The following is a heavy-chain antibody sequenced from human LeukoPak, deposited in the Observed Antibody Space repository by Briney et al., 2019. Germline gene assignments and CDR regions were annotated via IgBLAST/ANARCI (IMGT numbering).Heavy chain of an antibody. J-gene: IGHJ6*03. D-gene: IGHD5-18*01. CDR2: IKRDGSEK. CDR3: AKERGTAMVRSYYMDV. V-gene: IGHV3-7*01. Sequence: GGSLRLSCVASGFTFSSRDWMTWVRQAPGKGLEWVANIKRDGSEKNYVDSVKGRFTISRDNSKNTLYLQMNSLRAEDTAVYYCAKERGTAMVRSYYMDVWGKGTTVTVSS. CDR1: GFTFSSRDW.